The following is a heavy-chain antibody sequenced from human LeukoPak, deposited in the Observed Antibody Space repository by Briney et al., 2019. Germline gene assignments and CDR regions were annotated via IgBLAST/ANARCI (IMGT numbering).Heavy chain of an antibody. CDR2: ISSSGSTI. D-gene: IGHD2-2*01. CDR3: ARAGELVVVVPAATFDY. V-gene: IGHV3-11*04. J-gene: IGHJ4*02. Sequence: GGSLRLSCAASGFTFSDYYMSWIRQAPGKGLEWVSYISSSGSTIYYADSVKGRFTISRDNAKNSLYLQMNSLRAEDTAVYYCARAGELVVVVPAATFDYWGQGTLVTVSS. CDR1: GFTFSDYY.